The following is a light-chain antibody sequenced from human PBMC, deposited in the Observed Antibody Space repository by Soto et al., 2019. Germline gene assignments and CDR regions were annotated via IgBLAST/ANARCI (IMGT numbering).Light chain of an antibody. V-gene: IGKV4-1*01. CDR1: QSVLYSSNNKNY. CDR3: QKFYSPPYP. J-gene: IGKJ2*01. CDR2: WAS. Sequence: DIVMTQSPDSLAVSLGERATINCKSSQSVLYSSNNKNYLGWYQQKPGQTPKLLIYWASTRDSGVPDRFSGSGSGTNSTLTFGSLQAEDVAVYYGQKFYSPPYPFGQGPGWRSN.